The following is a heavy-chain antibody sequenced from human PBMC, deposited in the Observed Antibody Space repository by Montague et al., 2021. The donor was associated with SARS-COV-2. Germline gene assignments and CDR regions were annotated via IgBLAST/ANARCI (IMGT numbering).Heavy chain of an antibody. V-gene: IGHV6-1*01. D-gene: IGHD2-21*02. J-gene: IGHJ2*01. Sequence: CAISGDSVSSNIATWNWIRQSPSRGLEWLGRTYYRSKWYNDYAVSVKSRVIINPDTSNNRISLQLNSVTPEDTAVYYCARAYCGSDCYFYWYFDLWARGTLVTVSS. CDR3: ARAYCGSDCYFYWYFDL. CDR2: TYYRSKWYN. CDR1: GDSVSSNIAT.